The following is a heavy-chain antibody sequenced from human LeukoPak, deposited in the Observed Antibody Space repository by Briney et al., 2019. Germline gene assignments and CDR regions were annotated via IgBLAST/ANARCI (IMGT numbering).Heavy chain of an antibody. CDR1: GFTFTTYG. J-gene: IGHJ6*04. D-gene: IGHD3-10*02. CDR3: AELGITMIGGV. Sequence: GGTLRLSCAASGFTFTTYGMNWVRQAPGKGLEWVSGIGGSGTRTYYADSVKGRFTISRDNAKNSLYLQMNSLRAEDTAVYYCAELGITMIGGVWGKGTTVTISS. V-gene: IGHV3-23*01. CDR2: IGGSGTRT.